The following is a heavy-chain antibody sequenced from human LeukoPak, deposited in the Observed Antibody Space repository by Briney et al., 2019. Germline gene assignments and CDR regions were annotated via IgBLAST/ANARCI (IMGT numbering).Heavy chain of an antibody. V-gene: IGHV3-30*18. CDR1: GFAFSTYD. J-gene: IGHJ4*02. CDR2: ISYDGANK. Sequence: GRSLRLSCAASGFAFSTYDIHWVRQAPGKGLEWVAVISYDGANKYYADSVKGRFTIFRDNSKKTLYLQMNSLRAEDTAVYYCAKRAQYYFDYWGQGTLVTVSS. CDR3: AKRAQYYFDY.